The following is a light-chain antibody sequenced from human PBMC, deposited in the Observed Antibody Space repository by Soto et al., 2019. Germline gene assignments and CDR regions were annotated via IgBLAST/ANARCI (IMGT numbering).Light chain of an antibody. CDR1: QSISNY. V-gene: IGKV1-39*01. Sequence: DMEMTQSPCSLSAFVGDRVTITCRASQSISNYLNWYQHKPGKVSKLLIYAASSLQSGVPTRFSGSGSGTDFTLTINSLQPEEFATYYCQQSYGTPLTFGGGTKIEIK. CDR2: AAS. CDR3: QQSYGTPLT. J-gene: IGKJ4*01.